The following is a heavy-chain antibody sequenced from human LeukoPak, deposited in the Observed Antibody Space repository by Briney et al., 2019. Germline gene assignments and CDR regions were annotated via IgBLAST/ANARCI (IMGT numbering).Heavy chain of an antibody. J-gene: IGHJ4*02. CDR3: AKDAAAAGSAYYFEY. V-gene: IGHV3-23*01. CDR1: GFTFSNYA. D-gene: IGHD6-13*01. CDR2: ISGSGGIT. Sequence: HSGGSLRLSCAASGFTFSNYAMSWVRQAPGKGLEWVSVISGSGGITYYEDSVKGRFTISRDNSKNTLFLQMNSLRADDTAIYYCAKDAAAAGSAYYFEYWGQGTLVTVSS.